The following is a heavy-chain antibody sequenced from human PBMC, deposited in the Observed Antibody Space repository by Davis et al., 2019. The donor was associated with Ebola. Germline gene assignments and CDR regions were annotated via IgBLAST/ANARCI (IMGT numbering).Heavy chain of an antibody. J-gene: IGHJ4*02. CDR3: ARDGGYYDSSGYYGGAFDY. D-gene: IGHD3-22*01. CDR1: GFTFSSYA. CDR2: ISYDGSNK. Sequence: PGGSLRLSCAASGFTFSSYAMHWVRQAPGKGLEWVAVISYDGSNKYYADSVKGRFTISRDNSKNTLYLQMNSLRAEDTAVYYCARDGGYYDSSGYYGGAFDYWGQGTLVTVSS. V-gene: IGHV3-30*04.